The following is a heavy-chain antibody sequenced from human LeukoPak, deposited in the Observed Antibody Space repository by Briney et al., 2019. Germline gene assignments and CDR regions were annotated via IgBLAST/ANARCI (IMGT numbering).Heavy chain of an antibody. CDR1: GYTFTSYG. J-gene: IGHJ4*02. D-gene: IGHD3-3*01. CDR3: ALVDDFWSGYHFDY. Sequence: ASVKVSCKASGYTFTSYGISWVRQAPGQGLEWMGWIGAYNGNTNYAQKLQGRVTMTTDTSTSTAYMELRSLRSDDTAVYYCALVDDFWSGYHFDYWGQGTLVTVSS. V-gene: IGHV1-18*01. CDR2: IGAYNGNT.